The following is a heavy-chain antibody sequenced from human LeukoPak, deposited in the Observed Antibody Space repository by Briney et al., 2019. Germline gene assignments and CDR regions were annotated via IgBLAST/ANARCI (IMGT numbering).Heavy chain of an antibody. D-gene: IGHD3-10*01. J-gene: IGHJ4*02. V-gene: IGHV4-61*02. CDR3: ARDLIGDAYYFDY. CDR1: GGSISSVSLY. Sequence: PSQTLSLTCTVSGGSISSVSLYWNWIRQPAGKGLEWIGRIYSSGTTYYNPSLKSRVTISVDTSKNQFSLKLSSVTAADTAVYYCARDLIGDAYYFDYWGQGTLVTVSS. CDR2: IYSSGTT.